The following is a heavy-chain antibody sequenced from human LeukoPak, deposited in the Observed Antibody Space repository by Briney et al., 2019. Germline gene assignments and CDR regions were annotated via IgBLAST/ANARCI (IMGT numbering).Heavy chain of an antibody. Sequence: SETLSLTCTVSGGSISSYYWSWIRQPPGKGLEWIGYIYYSGSTNYNPSLKSRVTISVDTSKNQFSLKLSSVTAADTAVYYCARHYYYGSGSYYNKYNWFDPWGQGTLVTVSS. J-gene: IGHJ5*02. CDR1: GGSISSYY. D-gene: IGHD3-10*01. V-gene: IGHV4-59*08. CDR3: ARHYYYGSGSYYNKYNWFDP. CDR2: IYYSGST.